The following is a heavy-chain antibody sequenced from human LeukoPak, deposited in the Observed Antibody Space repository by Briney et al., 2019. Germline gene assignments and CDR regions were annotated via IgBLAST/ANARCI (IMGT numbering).Heavy chain of an antibody. Sequence: ASETLFLTCTVSGGSISSYYWSWIRQPPGKGLEWIGYIYYSGSTNYSPSLKSRVTISVDTSKNQFSLKLSSVTAADTAVYYCARGGYYGSGSYWFDPWGQGTLVTVSS. D-gene: IGHD3-10*01. V-gene: IGHV4-59*01. CDR2: IYYSGST. CDR3: ARGGYYGSGSYWFDP. CDR1: GGSISSYY. J-gene: IGHJ5*02.